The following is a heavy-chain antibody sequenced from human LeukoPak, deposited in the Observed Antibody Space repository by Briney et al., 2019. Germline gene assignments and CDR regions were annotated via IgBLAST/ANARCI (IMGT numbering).Heavy chain of an antibody. Sequence: ASMKVSCKASEYTFTGYYMHWVRQAPGQGLEWMGWINPNSGGTNYAQKFQGRVTMTRDTSISTAYMELSRLRSDDTAVYYCASREYYYDSSGYYRLGFPFDIWGQGTMVTVSS. CDR1: EYTFTGYY. V-gene: IGHV1-2*02. J-gene: IGHJ3*02. CDR3: ASREYYYDSSGYYRLGFPFDI. D-gene: IGHD3-22*01. CDR2: INPNSGGT.